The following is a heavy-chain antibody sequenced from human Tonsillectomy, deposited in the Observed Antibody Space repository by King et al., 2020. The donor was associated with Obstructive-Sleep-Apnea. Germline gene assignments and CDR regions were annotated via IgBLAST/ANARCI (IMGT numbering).Heavy chain of an antibody. D-gene: IGHD2-21*02. J-gene: IGHJ4*02. CDR2: ITYDGITK. CDR3: ARGGGRGGDCYEA. CDR1: GFTLSSQS. V-gene: IGHV3-30*04. Sequence: VKLVESGGDVVQPGGSLRLSCAASGFTLSSQSMHWVRQAPGKGLEWVADITYDGITKFYAESVRGRFTISRDDSKNTLYVEMNNLREEDTAIYYCARGGGRGGDCYEAWGQGTQVIVSS.